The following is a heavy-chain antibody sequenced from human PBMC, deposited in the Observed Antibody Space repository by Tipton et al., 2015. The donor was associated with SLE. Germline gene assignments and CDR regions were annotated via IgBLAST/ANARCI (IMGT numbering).Heavy chain of an antibody. D-gene: IGHD2-2*02. CDR3: ARGGVPAAISLRDHYYMDV. CDR1: GFTFSSYS. J-gene: IGHJ6*03. V-gene: IGHV3-21*01. Sequence: SLRLSCAASGFTFSSYSMKWVRQAPGKGLEWVSSISSSSSYIYYADSVKGRFTISRDNAKNSLYLQMNSLRAEDTAVYYCARGGVPAAISLRDHYYMDVRGVKTSVTVSS. CDR2: ISSSSSYI.